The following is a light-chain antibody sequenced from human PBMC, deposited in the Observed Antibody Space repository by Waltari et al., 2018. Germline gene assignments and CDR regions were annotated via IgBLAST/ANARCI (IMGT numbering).Light chain of an antibody. CDR1: SSDVGGYNY. Sequence: QSALTQPASVSGSPGQSITISCTGTSSDVGGYNYVSWYQQHPGKAPAPGIYDVGNRPAGISNRFAGSKSGNTASLTISGLQAEDEADYYCSSYTSSSTLVFGGGTKLTVL. J-gene: IGLJ2*01. CDR3: SSYTSSSTLV. V-gene: IGLV2-14*03. CDR2: DVG.